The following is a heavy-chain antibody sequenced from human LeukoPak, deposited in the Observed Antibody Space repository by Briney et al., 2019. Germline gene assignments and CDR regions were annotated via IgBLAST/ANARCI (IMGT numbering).Heavy chain of an antibody. D-gene: IGHD2-2*01. CDR3: ATGYQLLDY. Sequence: ASVKVSCKVSGYTHTELSMHWVRQAPGKGLGWMGGFDPEDGGTIYAQKFQGRVTMTEDTSTDTAYMELSSLRSEDTAVYYCATGYQLLDYWGQGTLVTVYS. J-gene: IGHJ4*02. CDR2: FDPEDGGT. V-gene: IGHV1-24*01. CDR1: GYTHTELS.